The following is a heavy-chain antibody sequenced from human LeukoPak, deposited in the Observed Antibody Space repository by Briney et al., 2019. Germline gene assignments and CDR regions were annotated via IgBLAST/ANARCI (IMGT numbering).Heavy chain of an antibody. CDR2: ISGSGGST. D-gene: IGHD6-19*01. V-gene: IGHV3-23*01. Sequence: RGSLRLSCAASGFTFSSFSMNWVRQAPGKGLEWVSAISGSGGSTYYADSVKGRFTISRDNSKNTLYLQMNSLRVEDTAVYYGAKDSSGWGYWGQGTLVTVSS. CDR1: GFTFSSFS. CDR3: AKDSSGWGY. J-gene: IGHJ4*02.